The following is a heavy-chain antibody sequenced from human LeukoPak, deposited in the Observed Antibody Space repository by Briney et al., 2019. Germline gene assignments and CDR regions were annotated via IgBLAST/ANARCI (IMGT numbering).Heavy chain of an antibody. D-gene: IGHD3-16*01. CDR2: IGTAGDT. CDR3: AKFYYDSTGNHYYFDS. J-gene: IGHJ4*02. Sequence: GGSLRLSCAACGFTFSSYDMHWVRQATGKGLEWVSAIGTAGDTYYPGSVKGQFTISRENAKNSLYLQMNSLRAEDTAIYYCAKFYYDSTGNHYYFDSWGQGTLVTVSS. CDR1: GFTFSSYD. V-gene: IGHV3-13*03.